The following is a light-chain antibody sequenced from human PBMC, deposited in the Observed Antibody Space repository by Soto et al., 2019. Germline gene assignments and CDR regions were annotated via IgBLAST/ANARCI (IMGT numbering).Light chain of an antibody. J-gene: IGLJ1*01. CDR2: EVS. CDR1: SSDVGAYNY. V-gene: IGLV2-14*01. Sequence: QSALTQPASVSGSPGQSITISCTGTSSDVGAYNYVSWYQHHPGKAPKLMIYEVSNRPSGVSNRFSGSKSGNTASLPISGLQAEDEADYYCSSYTSSSTYVFGTGTKLTVL. CDR3: SSYTSSSTYV.